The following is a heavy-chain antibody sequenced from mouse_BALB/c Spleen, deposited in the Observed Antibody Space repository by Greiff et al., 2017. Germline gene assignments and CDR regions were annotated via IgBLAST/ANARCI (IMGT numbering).Heavy chain of an antibody. J-gene: IGHJ2*01. Sequence: EVKLQESGGGLVQPGGSLKLSCAASGFTFSSYGMSWVRQTPDKRLELVATINSNGGSTYYPDSVKGRFTISRDNAKNTLYLQMSSLKSEDTAMYYCARDAGYYYFDYWGQGTTLTVSS. CDR1: GFTFSSYG. D-gene: IGHD2-3*01. V-gene: IGHV5-6-3*01. CDR3: ARDAGYYYFDY. CDR2: INSNGGST.